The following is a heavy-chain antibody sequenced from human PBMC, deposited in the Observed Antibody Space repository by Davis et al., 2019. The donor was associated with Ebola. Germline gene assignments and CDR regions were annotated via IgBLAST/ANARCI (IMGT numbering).Heavy chain of an antibody. Sequence: GESLKISCTASGFTFGDYAMSWVRQAPGKGLEWVGFIRSKAYGGTTEYAASVKGRFTISRDDSKNTAYLQMNSLKTEDTAVYYCNGGTGTFDPWGQGTLVTVSS. V-gene: IGHV3-49*04. CDR3: NGGTGTFDP. CDR2: IRSKAYGGTT. CDR1: GFTFGDYA. J-gene: IGHJ5*02. D-gene: IGHD3-10*01.